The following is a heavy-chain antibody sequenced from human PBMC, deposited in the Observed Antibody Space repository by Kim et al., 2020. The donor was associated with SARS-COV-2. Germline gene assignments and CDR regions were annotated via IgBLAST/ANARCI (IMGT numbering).Heavy chain of an antibody. CDR3: ARHGGPRNYDSSGSIKPPFDY. D-gene: IGHD3-22*01. V-gene: IGHV4-39*01. J-gene: IGHJ4*02. Sequence: SETLSLTCTVSGGSISSSSYYWGWIRQPPGKGLEWIGSIYYSGSTYYNPSLKSRVTISVDTSKNQFSLKLSSVTAADTAVYYCARHGGPRNYDSSGSIKPPFDYWGQGTLVTVSS. CDR2: IYYSGST. CDR1: GGSISSSSYY.